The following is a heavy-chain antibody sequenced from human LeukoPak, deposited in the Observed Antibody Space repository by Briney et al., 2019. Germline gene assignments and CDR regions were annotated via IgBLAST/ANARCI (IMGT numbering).Heavy chain of an antibody. Sequence: SVKVSCKASGGTFSTYAITWVRQAPGQGLEWMGRILPIFDMANYAQKFQGRVTITADKSTRTAYMELSSLRSDDTAVYYCARDGGWLQTQNHYYYHGMDIWGQGTTVTVSS. V-gene: IGHV1-69*04. CDR1: GGTFSTYA. CDR3: ARDGGWLQTQNHYYYHGMDI. D-gene: IGHD5-24*01. J-gene: IGHJ6*02. CDR2: ILPIFDMA.